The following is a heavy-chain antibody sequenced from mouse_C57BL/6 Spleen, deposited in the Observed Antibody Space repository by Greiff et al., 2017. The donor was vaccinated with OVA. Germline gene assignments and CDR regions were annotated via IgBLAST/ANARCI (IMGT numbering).Heavy chain of an antibody. CDR1: GFTFSDYY. J-gene: IGHJ4*01. Sequence: EVQRVESEGGLVQPGSSMKLSCTASGFTFSDYYMAWVRQVPEKGLEWVANINYDGSSTYYLDSLKSRFIISRDNAKNILYLQMSSLKSEDTATYYCARSLEDYAMDYWGQGTSVTVSS. V-gene: IGHV5-16*01. CDR3: ARSLEDYAMDY. CDR2: INYDGSST.